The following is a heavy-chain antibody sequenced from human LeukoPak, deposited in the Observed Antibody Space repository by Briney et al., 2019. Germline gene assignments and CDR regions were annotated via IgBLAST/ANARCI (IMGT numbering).Heavy chain of an antibody. D-gene: IGHD2-21*01. Sequence: TASETLSLTCAVYGGSFSGYYWSWIRQPPGKGLEWIGEINHSGSTNYNPSLKSRVTISVDTSKNQFSLKLSSVTAADTAVYYCARGRNDSYYFDYRGQGTMVTVSS. V-gene: IGHV4-34*01. CDR1: GGSFSGYY. CDR3: ARGRNDSYYFDY. J-gene: IGHJ4*02. CDR2: INHSGST.